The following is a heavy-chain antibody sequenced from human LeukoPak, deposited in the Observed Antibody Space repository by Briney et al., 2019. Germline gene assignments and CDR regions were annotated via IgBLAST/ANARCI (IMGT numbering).Heavy chain of an antibody. CDR1: GFTFSSYG. CDR3: AKEVVVVITTPTEAGFDY. Sequence: GRSLRLSCAASGFTFSSYGMHRVRQAPGKGLEWVAVISYDGSNKYYADSVKGRFTISRDNSKNTLYLQMNSLRAEDTAVYYCAKEVVVVITTPTEAGFDYWGQGTLVTVSS. V-gene: IGHV3-30*18. J-gene: IGHJ4*02. CDR2: ISYDGSNK. D-gene: IGHD3-22*01.